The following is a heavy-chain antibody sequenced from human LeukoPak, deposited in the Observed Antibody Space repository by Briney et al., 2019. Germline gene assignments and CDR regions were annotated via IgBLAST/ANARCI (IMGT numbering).Heavy chain of an antibody. CDR1: GLSVSGNY. CDR2: IYSDGKT. V-gene: IGHV3-66*01. Sequence: GGSLRLSCTASGLSVSGNYWHWVRQAPGKALEWVSIIYSDGKTLYTKSVKGRCTFSRDKSKNTFYLQMNSLRAEDTAVYFCNSGDYPLTYWGQGTLVTASS. CDR3: NSGDYPLTY. J-gene: IGHJ4*02. D-gene: IGHD3-16*01.